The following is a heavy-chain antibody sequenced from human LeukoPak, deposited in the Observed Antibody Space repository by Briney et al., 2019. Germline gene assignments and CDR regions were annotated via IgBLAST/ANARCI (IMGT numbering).Heavy chain of an antibody. V-gene: IGHV3-7*01. CDR2: VKQDGSEK. D-gene: IGHD2/OR15-2a*01. J-gene: IGHJ4*02. Sequence: GGSLRLSCAASGFTFSNYWMSWVRQAPGKGLEWVTNVKQDGSEKYYVDSVKGRFTISRDNAKNSLYLQMNSLRVEDTAVYYCAREYRGSRYFRGQGTLVTVSS. CDR1: GFTFSNYW. CDR3: AREYRGSRYF.